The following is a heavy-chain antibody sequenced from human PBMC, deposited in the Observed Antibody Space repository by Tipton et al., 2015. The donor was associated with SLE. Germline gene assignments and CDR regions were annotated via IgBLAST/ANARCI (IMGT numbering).Heavy chain of an antibody. CDR1: GGSISSHY. CDR3: ARDDDSSGFDY. Sequence: GLVKPSETLSLTCTVSGGSISSHYWSWIRQPPGKGLEWIGEINHSGSTNYNPSLKSRVTISVDTSKNQFSLKLSSVTAADTAVYYCARDDDSSGFDYWGQGTLVTVSS. J-gene: IGHJ4*02. V-gene: IGHV4-59*11. CDR2: INHSGST. D-gene: IGHD3-22*01.